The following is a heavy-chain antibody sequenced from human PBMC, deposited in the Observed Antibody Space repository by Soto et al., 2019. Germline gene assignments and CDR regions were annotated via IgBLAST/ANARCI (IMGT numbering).Heavy chain of an antibody. J-gene: IGHJ4*02. D-gene: IGHD3-22*01. Sequence: ASVKVSCKASGYTFTSYYMHWVRQAPGQGLEWMGIINPSGGSTSYAQKFQGRVTMTRDTSTSTVYMELSSLRSEDTAVYYCARDLDSSGYYPGMDYWGQGTLVTVYS. V-gene: IGHV1-46*01. CDR1: GYTFTSYY. CDR3: ARDLDSSGYYPGMDY. CDR2: INPSGGST.